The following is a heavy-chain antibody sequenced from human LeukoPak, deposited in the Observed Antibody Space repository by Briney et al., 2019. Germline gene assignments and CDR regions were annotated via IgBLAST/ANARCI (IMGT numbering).Heavy chain of an antibody. CDR3: ARGIPFDP. J-gene: IGHJ5*02. CDR2: INHSGST. CDR1: GGSFSGYY. Sequence: SETLSLTCAVYGGSFSGYYWSWIRQPPGKGLEWIGKINHSGSTNYNPSLKSRVTISVDTSKNQFSLKLSSVTAADTAVYYCARGIPFDPWGQGTLVTVSS. V-gene: IGHV4-34*01.